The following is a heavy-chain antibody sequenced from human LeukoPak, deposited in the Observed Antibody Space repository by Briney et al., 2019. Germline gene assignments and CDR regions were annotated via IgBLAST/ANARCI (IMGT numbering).Heavy chain of an antibody. J-gene: IGHJ3*02. Sequence: SETLSLTCAVYGGSFSGYYWSWIRQPPGKGLEWIGEINHSGSTNYNPSLKSRVTISVDTSKNQFSLKLSSVTAADTAVYYCARDLGLDDAFDIWGQGTMVTVSS. V-gene: IGHV4-34*01. CDR3: ARDLGLDDAFDI. CDR1: GGSFSGYY. D-gene: IGHD3-16*01. CDR2: INHSGST.